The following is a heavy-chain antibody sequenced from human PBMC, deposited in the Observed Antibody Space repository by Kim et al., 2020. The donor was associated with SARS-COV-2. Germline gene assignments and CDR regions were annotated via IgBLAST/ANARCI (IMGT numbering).Heavy chain of an antibody. CDR3: ASRSGSYSYYYGMDV. D-gene: IGHD3-10*01. V-gene: IGHV1-2*02. J-gene: IGHJ6*02. Sequence: ASVKVSCKASGYTFTGYYMHWVRQAPGQGLEWMGWINPNSGGTNYAQKFQGRVTMTRDTSISTAYMELSRLRSDDTAVYYRASRSGSYSYYYGMDVWGQGTTVTVSS. CDR2: INPNSGGT. CDR1: GYTFTGYY.